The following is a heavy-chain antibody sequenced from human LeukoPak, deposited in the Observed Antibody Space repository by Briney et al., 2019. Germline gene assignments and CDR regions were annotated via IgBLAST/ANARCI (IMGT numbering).Heavy chain of an antibody. Sequence: GGSLRLSCAASGFTFSSYGMHWGRQAPGKGLEWVAVISYDGSNKYYADSVKGRFTISRDNSKNTLYLQMNSLRAEDTAVYYCAKDLSIAAAVAPFDYWGQGTLVTVSS. J-gene: IGHJ4*02. D-gene: IGHD6-13*01. CDR1: GFTFSSYG. CDR2: ISYDGSNK. V-gene: IGHV3-30*18. CDR3: AKDLSIAAAVAPFDY.